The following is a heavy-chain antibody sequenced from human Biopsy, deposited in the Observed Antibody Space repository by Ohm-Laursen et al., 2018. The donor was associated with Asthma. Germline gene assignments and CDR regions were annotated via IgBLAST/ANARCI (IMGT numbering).Heavy chain of an antibody. CDR2: ISVYNGNT. Sequence: SVKVSCKTSGHTFNSAGITWVRQAPGQGLEWMGWISVYNGNTKVAQKLQDRVTMIADASTSTTYMELRSLRPDDTAVYFCARAVDYSHYYGIDVWGQGTTVTVS. CDR3: ARAVDYSHYYGIDV. D-gene: IGHD3-10*01. V-gene: IGHV1-18*01. CDR1: GHTFNSAG. J-gene: IGHJ6*02.